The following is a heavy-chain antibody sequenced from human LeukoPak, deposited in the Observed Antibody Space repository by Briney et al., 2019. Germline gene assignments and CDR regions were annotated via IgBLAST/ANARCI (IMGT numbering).Heavy chain of an antibody. CDR2: IYYSGSN. CDR1: GGSISSYY. J-gene: IGHJ4*02. D-gene: IGHD5-12*01. CDR3: AASELGYSGYDLYAHGDY. Sequence: PSETLSLTCTVSGGSISSYYWSWIRQPPGKGLEWIGYIYYSGSNNNNPYLKSRVTISVDTYKNQFSLKLSSVTAADTAVYYCAASELGYSGYDLYAHGDYWGQGTLVPVSS. V-gene: IGHV4-59*08.